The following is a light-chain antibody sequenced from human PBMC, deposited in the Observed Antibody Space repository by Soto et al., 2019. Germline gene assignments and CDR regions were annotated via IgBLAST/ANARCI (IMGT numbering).Light chain of an antibody. Sequence: QSALTQPASVSGSPGQSITISCTGTSSDVGGSKYVSWYQQHPGQAPKLMIYDVSNQPSGISDRFSGSKSGYTASLTISGLQTEDEADYYCSSYGGSSSALSVFGTGTKLTVL. J-gene: IGLJ1*01. CDR3: SSYGGSSSALSV. CDR2: DVS. CDR1: SSDVGGSKY. V-gene: IGLV2-14*03.